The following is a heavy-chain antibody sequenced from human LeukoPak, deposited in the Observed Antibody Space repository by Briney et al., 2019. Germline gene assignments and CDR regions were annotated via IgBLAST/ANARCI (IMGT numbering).Heavy chain of an antibody. J-gene: IGHJ4*02. V-gene: IGHV5-51*01. Sequence: GESLKISCKGSGYSFASYWIGWVRQMPGKGLEWMGIIYPGDSDTRYSPSFQGQVTISADRSISTAYLQWSSLKASDTAMYYCVTVLYNSGSYYKYWGQGTLVTVSS. CDR3: VTVLYNSGSYYKY. D-gene: IGHD3-10*01. CDR1: GYSFASYW. CDR2: IYPGDSDT.